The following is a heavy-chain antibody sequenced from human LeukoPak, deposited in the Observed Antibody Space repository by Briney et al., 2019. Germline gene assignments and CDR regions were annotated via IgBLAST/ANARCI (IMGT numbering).Heavy chain of an antibody. CDR1: GFIFSSYA. V-gene: IGHV3-23*01. D-gene: IGHD6-13*01. J-gene: IGHJ1*01. Sequence: GGSLRLSCAASGFIFSSYAMSWVRQAPGEGLGWVSVISGGGGSTYYADSVKGRFTISRDNSKNTVYLQMNSLRAEDTAVYYCARSLGQQLVTGYFQHWGQGTLVTVSS. CDR2: ISGGGGST. CDR3: ARSLGQQLVTGYFQH.